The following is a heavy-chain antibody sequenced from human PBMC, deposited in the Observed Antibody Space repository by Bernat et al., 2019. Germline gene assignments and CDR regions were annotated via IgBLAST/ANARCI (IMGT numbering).Heavy chain of an antibody. CDR1: GGSFSGYY. J-gene: IGHJ4*02. D-gene: IGHD6-13*01. V-gene: IGHV4-34*01. Sequence: QVQLQQRGAGLLKPSETLSLTCAVYGGSFSGYYWSWIRQPPGKGLEWIGEINHSGSTNYNPSLKSRVTISVDTSKNQFPLKLGSVPAADTAVYYCAREGGVAAGTKWGQGTLVTVSS. CDR3: AREGGVAAGTK. CDR2: INHSGST.